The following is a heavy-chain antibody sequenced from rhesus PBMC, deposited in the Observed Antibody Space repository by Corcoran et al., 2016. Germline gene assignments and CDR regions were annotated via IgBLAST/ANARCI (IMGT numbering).Heavy chain of an antibody. CDR2: ISGSGVST. CDR1: GCSINNHY. CDR3: AILRGTTFRDRFDV. J-gene: IGHJ5-1*01. Sequence: QLQLQASGPGLVQPSETLSLTCAVSGCSINNHYWTWIRQPPGKGLAWIGRISGSGVSTHYTPSLKSRVTISTDTSKNQFSLKLNSVTAADTAVYYCAILRGTTFRDRFDVWGAGVLVTVSS. V-gene: IGHV4-173*01. D-gene: IGHD1-14*01.